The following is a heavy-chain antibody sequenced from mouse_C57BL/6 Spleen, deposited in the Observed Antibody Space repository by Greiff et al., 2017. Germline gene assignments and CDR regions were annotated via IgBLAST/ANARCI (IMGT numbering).Heavy chain of an antibody. J-gene: IGHJ4*01. Sequence: VQLQQSGAELVRPGASVKLSCTASGFNIKDSYMHLVKQRPEQGLEWSGRIDPEDGDTEYAPKLQGKATMPADPSSNTAYLQLSILTSEHTAVYYCTHYYGSSLYAMDYWGQGTSVTVSS. CDR3: THYYGSSLYAMDY. CDR2: IDPEDGDT. D-gene: IGHD1-1*01. CDR1: GFNIKDSY. V-gene: IGHV14-1*01.